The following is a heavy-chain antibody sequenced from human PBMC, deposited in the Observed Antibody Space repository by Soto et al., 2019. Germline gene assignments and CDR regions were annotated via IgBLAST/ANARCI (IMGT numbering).Heavy chain of an antibody. CDR3: ARDSSGYYHFDS. V-gene: IGHV4-31*11. CDR2: IYYSGST. D-gene: IGHD3-22*01. CDR1: GGSISSGGYS. J-gene: IGHJ4*02. Sequence: SETLSLTCAVSGGSISSGGYSWGWIRQQPGKGLEWIGYIYYSGSTYYNPSLKSRVTISVDTSKNQFSLKLTSVTAADTAVYYCARDSSGYYHFDSWGQGTLVTVSS.